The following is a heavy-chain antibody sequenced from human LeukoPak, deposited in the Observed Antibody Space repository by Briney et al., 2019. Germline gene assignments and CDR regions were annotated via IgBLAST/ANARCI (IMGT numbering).Heavy chain of an antibody. J-gene: IGHJ5*02. CDR3: ARERQGLTAGAINWFDP. CDR2: INPNSGDT. Sequence: GASVKLSFTASVYTFTDYYMHWVRQAPGQGLEWMGWINPNSGDTNYAQKFQGRVTMTRDTSITTACMELRTLRSDDTAVYYCARERQGLTAGAINWFDPWGQGTLVSVSS. D-gene: IGHD1-20*01. V-gene: IGHV1-2*02. CDR1: VYTFTDYY.